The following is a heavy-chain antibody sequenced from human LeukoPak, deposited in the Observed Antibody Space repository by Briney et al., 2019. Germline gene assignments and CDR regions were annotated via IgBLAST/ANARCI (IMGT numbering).Heavy chain of an antibody. D-gene: IGHD3-16*02. CDR2: INPNTGNP. V-gene: IGHV7-4-1*02. J-gene: IGHJ4*02. Sequence: PLASVKVSCKASGYSFTTYAMNWLRQAPGQGLEWMGWINPNTGNPTYAPGFTGRFVFSLDTSVSTAYLQISGLKADDTAVYYCARAYQPLGGLSLPDYWGQGTLVSVSS. CDR1: GYSFTTYA. CDR3: ARAYQPLGGLSLPDY.